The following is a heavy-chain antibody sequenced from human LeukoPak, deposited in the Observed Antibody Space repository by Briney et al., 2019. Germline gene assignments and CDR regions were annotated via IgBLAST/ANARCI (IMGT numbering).Heavy chain of an antibody. CDR1: GFTFSGSA. Sequence: PGGSLRLSCAASGFTFSGSAMHWVRQASGKGLEWVGRIRSKANSYATAYAASVKGRFTISRDDSKNMAYLQMNSLKTEDTAVYYCARVVGSGSLDYWGQGTLVTVSS. D-gene: IGHD3-10*01. CDR2: IRSKANSYAT. J-gene: IGHJ4*02. CDR3: ARVVGSGSLDY. V-gene: IGHV3-73*01.